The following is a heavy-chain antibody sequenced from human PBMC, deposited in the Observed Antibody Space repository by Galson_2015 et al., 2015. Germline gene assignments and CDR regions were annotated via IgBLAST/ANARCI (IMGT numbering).Heavy chain of an antibody. D-gene: IGHD4-17*01. CDR1: GFTFSSYD. Sequence: SLRLSCAASGFTFSSYDMHWVRQATGKGLEWVSAIGTAGDTYYPGSVKGRFTISRENAKNSLYLQMNSLRAGDTAVYYCASDTGSGVYDYGDYFDYWGQGTLVTVSS. V-gene: IGHV3-13*01. J-gene: IGHJ4*02. CDR3: ASDTGSGVYDYGDYFDY. CDR2: IGTAGDT.